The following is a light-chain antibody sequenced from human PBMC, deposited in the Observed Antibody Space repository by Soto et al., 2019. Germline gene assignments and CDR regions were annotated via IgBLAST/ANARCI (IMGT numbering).Light chain of an antibody. J-gene: IGLJ1*01. Sequence: SYELTQPPSVSVAPGQTARITCGGNNIESKSVNWYQQKPGQAPVLVVYDDSDRPSGIPERFSGSSSGNTATLIINTAEAGDEADYYCQVWDSDNNPFYVFGAGTKVTVL. CDR2: DDS. CDR3: QVWDSDNNPFYV. V-gene: IGLV3-21*02. CDR1: NIESKS.